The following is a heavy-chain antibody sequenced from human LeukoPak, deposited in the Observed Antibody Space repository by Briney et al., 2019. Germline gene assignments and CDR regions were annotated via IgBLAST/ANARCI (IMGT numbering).Heavy chain of an antibody. CDR2: ISSSSSTI. CDR1: GFTFSSYS. Sequence: PGGSLSLSCTASGFTFSSYSMNWVRQAPGKGLEWVSYISSSSSTIYYADSVKGRFTISRDNAKNSLYLQMNSLRAEDTAVYYCASTHYGDHDDYWGQGTLVTVSS. CDR3: ASTHYGDHDDY. V-gene: IGHV3-48*04. J-gene: IGHJ4*02. D-gene: IGHD4-17*01.